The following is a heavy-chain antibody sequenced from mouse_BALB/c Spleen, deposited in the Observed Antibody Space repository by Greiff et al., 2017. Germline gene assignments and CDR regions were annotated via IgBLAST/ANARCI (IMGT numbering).Heavy chain of an antibody. CDR1: GYAFTSYN. CDR3: ARRGAYYGNYVVYFDY. V-gene: IGHV1S135*01. D-gene: IGHD2-10*01. Sequence: VQLQQSGPELVKPGASVKVSCNASGYAFTSYNMYWVKQSHGKSLEWIGYIDPYNGGTSYNQKFKGKATLTVDKSSSTAYMHLNSLTSEDSAVYYCARRGAYYGNYVVYFDYWGQGTTLTVSS. J-gene: IGHJ2*01. CDR2: IDPYNGGT.